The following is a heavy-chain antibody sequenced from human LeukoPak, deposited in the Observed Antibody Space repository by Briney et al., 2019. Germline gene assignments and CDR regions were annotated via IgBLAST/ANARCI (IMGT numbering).Heavy chain of an antibody. CDR3: ARDRGDMDDAFDI. V-gene: IGHV3-48*01. CDR2: ISSSSSTI. D-gene: IGHD3-16*01. J-gene: IGHJ3*02. CDR1: GFTFSSYS. Sequence: SGGSLRLSCAASGFTFSSYSMNWVRQAPGKGLEWVSYISSSSSTIYYADSVKGRFTISRDNAKNSLYLQMNSLRAEDTAVYYCARDRGDMDDAFDIWGQGTMVTVSS.